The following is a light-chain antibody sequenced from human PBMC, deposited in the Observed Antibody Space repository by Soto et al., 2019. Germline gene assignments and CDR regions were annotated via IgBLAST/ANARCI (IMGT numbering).Light chain of an antibody. Sequence: QSVLTQPPSVSGAPGQRVTISCTGSSSNIGAGYHVHWYQQLPGAAPKLLIFGDSNRPSGVPDRFSGSKSGTSASLAITGLQADDEADYYCSSYTTSTSFILFGGGTKVTVL. CDR2: GDS. J-gene: IGLJ2*01. V-gene: IGLV1-40*01. CDR3: SSYTTSTSFIL. CDR1: SSNIGAGYH.